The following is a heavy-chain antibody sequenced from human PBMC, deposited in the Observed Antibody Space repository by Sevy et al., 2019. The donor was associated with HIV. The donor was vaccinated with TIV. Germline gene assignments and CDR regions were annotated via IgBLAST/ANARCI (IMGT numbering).Heavy chain of an antibody. V-gene: IGHV1-69*13. Sequence: ASVKVSCKASGGTFSSYAISWVRQAPGQGLEWMGGIIPIFGTANYAQKFQGRVTITADESTSTAYMELSSLRSEDTAVYYCARDSGGELLDYYYYGMDVWGQGTTVTVSS. CDR2: IIPIFGTA. D-gene: IGHD1-26*01. CDR1: GGTFSSYA. CDR3: ARDSGGELLDYYYYGMDV. J-gene: IGHJ6*02.